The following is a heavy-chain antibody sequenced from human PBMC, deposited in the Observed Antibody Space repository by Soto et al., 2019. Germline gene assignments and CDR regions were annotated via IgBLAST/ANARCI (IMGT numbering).Heavy chain of an antibody. V-gene: IGHV3-11*01. CDR1: GFTFSDYY. CDR2: ISSSGITI. Sequence: QVQLVESGGGLVKPGGSLRLSCAASGFTFSDYYMSWIRQAPGKGLEWVSYISSSGITIYYADSVKVRFTISRDNAKNSLYLQMNSLRAEDTAVYYCARIPSSSRWDWYFDLWGRGTLVTVSS. J-gene: IGHJ2*01. CDR3: ARIPSSSRWDWYFDL. D-gene: IGHD6-13*01.